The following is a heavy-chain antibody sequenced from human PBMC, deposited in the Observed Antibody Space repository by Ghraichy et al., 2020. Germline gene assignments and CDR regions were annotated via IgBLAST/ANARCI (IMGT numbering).Heavy chain of an antibody. CDR3: ARVEGYWYFDL. Sequence: GESLNISCAASGFTFDDYGMSWVRQAPGKGLEWVSGINWNGGSTGYADSVKGRFTISRDNAKNSLYLQMNSLRAEDTALYHCARVEGYWYFDLWGRGTLVTVSS. CDR2: INWNGGST. D-gene: IGHD1-1*01. V-gene: IGHV3-20*01. CDR1: GFTFDDYG. J-gene: IGHJ2*01.